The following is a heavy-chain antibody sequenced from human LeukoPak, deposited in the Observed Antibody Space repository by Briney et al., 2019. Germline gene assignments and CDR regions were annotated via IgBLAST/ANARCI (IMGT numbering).Heavy chain of an antibody. CDR2: INPNSGGT. CDR1: GYTFTGYY. V-gene: IGHV1-2*02. J-gene: IGHJ5*02. Sequence: GASVKVSCKASGYTFTGYYMHWVRQAPGQGLEWVGWINPNSGGTNYAQKFQGRVTMTRDTSISTAYMELSRLRSDDTAVYYCARDLLGWRGKYFDPWGQGTLVTVSS. D-gene: IGHD2-15*01. CDR3: ARDLLGWRGKYFDP.